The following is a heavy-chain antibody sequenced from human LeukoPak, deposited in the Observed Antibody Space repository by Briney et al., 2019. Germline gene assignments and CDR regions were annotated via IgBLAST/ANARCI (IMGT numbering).Heavy chain of an antibody. D-gene: IGHD3-9*01. CDR1: GGTFSSYA. CDR2: IIPIFGIA. Sequence: SVKVSCKASGGTFSSYAISWVRQAPGQGLEWMGRIIPIFGIANYAQKFQGRVTITADKSTSTAYMELSSLRSEDTAVYYCARGDGILTGYYPAYDYWGQGTLVTVSS. V-gene: IGHV1-69*04. CDR3: ARGDGILTGYYPAYDY. J-gene: IGHJ4*02.